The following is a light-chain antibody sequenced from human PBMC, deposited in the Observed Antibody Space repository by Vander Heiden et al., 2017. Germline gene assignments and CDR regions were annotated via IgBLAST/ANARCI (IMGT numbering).Light chain of an antibody. V-gene: IGKV1-39*01. CDR1: QSISSS. J-gene: IGKJ5*01. CDR3: QQSYYTPQT. CDR2: GAS. Sequence: QMSQSPSSLSTSLGERVTLTCRASQSISSSLNWYQHKPGKAPRLLIYGASSLQTGVPARFSGSGSGTDFTLTISSLQPEDFATYYCQQSYYTPQTFGPGTRLEI.